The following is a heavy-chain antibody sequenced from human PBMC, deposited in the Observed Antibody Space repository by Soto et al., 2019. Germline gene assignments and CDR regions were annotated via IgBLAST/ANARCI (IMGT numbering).Heavy chain of an antibody. Sequence: GGSLRLSCAASGFTFSSYWMHWVRQAPGKGLVWVSRIRGDESSITYADSVKSRFTISRDNAKNTLYLQMNSLRVEDTAVYYCARDYASLDYWGQGTLVTV. J-gene: IGHJ4*02. CDR2: IRGDESSI. CDR3: ARDYASLDY. CDR1: GFTFSSYW. D-gene: IGHD3-16*01. V-gene: IGHV3-74*01.